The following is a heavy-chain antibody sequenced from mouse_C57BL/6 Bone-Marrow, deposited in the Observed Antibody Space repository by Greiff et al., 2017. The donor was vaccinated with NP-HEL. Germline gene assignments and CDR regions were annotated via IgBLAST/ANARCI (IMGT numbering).Heavy chain of an antibody. J-gene: IGHJ3*01. D-gene: IGHD2-14*01. CDR3: ARGAIEYDEAGFAY. CDR2: IYPGDGDT. V-gene: IGHV1-82*01. CDR1: GYAFSSSW. Sequence: QVQLQQSGPELVKPGASVKISCKASGYAFSSSWMNWVKQRPGKGLEWIGRIYPGDGDTNYNGKFKGKATLTADKSSSTAYMQLSSLTSEDSAVYFCARGAIEYDEAGFAYWGQGTLVTVSA.